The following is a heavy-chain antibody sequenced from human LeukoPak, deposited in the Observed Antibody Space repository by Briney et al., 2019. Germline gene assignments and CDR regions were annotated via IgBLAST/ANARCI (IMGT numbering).Heavy chain of an antibody. CDR1: GGSTSRHY. D-gene: IGHD3-3*01. Sequence: PSETLSLTCTLSGGSTSRHYWSWIRQSPGKGLEWIGCIYNSGSTRYNPSLKSRVTISEDTSQNQFSLRLNFVTAADTAVYFCARASAGAIFYYGMDVWGQGTTVTVSS. CDR2: IYNSGST. J-gene: IGHJ6*02. V-gene: IGHV4-59*11. CDR3: ARASAGAIFYYGMDV.